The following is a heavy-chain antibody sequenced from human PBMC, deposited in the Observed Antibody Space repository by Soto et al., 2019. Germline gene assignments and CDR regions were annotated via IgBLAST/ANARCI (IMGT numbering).Heavy chain of an antibody. CDR2: MNPNSGNT. CDR1: GYTFTSYD. D-gene: IGHD3-3*01. Sequence: SVKVSCKASGYTFTSYDINWVRQATGQGLEWMGWMNPNSGNTGHAQKFQGRVTMTRNTSISTAYMELSSLRSEDTAVYYCARSLYITIFGVVIRYYYYMDVWGKGTTVTVSS. J-gene: IGHJ6*03. V-gene: IGHV1-8*01. CDR3: ARSLYITIFGVVIRYYYYMDV.